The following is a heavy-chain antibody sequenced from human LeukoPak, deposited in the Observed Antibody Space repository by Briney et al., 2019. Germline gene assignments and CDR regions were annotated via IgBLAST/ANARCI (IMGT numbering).Heavy chain of an antibody. D-gene: IGHD6-19*01. V-gene: IGHV3-21*01. J-gene: IGHJ4*02. Sequence: GGSLRLSCAASGFTFSSYSMNWVRKAPGKGLEWVSSISSSSSYIYYADSVKGRFTISRDNAKNSLYLQMNSLRAEDTAVYYCARGAVDALDYWGQGTLVTVSS. CDR2: ISSSSSYI. CDR1: GFTFSSYS. CDR3: ARGAVDALDY.